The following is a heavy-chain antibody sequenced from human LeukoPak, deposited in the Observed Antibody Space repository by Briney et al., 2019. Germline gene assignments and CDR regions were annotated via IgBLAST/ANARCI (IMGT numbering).Heavy chain of an antibody. J-gene: IGHJ4*02. Sequence: SETLSLTCTVSGGSISSYYWSWIRQPPGKGLEWIGYIYYSGSTNYNPSLKSRVTISVDTSKNQFSLKLSSVTAADTAAYYCARDEAAAGIFDYWGQGTLVTVSS. D-gene: IGHD6-13*01. CDR3: ARDEAAAGIFDY. V-gene: IGHV4-59*01. CDR1: GGSISSYY. CDR2: IYYSGST.